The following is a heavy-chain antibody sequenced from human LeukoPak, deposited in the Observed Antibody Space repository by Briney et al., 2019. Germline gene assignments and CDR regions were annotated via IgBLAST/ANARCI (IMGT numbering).Heavy chain of an antibody. D-gene: IGHD6-19*01. Sequence: PGGSLRLSCAASGFTFSSYSMNWVRQAPGKGLEWVSSISSSSSYIYYADSVKGRFTISRDNAKNSLYLQMNSLRAEDTAVYYCARAYSGWSAPQVGWFDPWGQGTLVTVSS. CDR2: ISSSSSYI. J-gene: IGHJ5*02. CDR3: ARAYSGWSAPQVGWFDP. V-gene: IGHV3-21*01. CDR1: GFTFSSYS.